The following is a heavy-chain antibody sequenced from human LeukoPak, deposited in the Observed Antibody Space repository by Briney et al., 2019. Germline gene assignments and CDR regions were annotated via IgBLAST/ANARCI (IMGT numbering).Heavy chain of an antibody. J-gene: IGHJ5*02. CDR3: AYFGESSSS. Sequence: GGSLRLSCAASGFTFDDYGMSWVRQAPGKGLEWVSGINWNGGSTGYAGSVKGRFTISRDNAKNSLYLQMNSLRAEDTAVYFCAYFGESSSSWGQGTLVTVSS. CDR1: GFTFDDYG. CDR2: INWNGGST. V-gene: IGHV3-20*04. D-gene: IGHD3-10*01.